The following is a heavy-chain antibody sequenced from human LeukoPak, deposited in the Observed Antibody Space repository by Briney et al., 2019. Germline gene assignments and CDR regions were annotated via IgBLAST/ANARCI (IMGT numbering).Heavy chain of an antibody. J-gene: IGHJ4*02. CDR3: ARWWLRSGDY. Sequence: GGSLRLSCAASGFTFSSYAMTWVRQAPGKGLEWVSSISDRDHNTYYADSVKGRFTISRDNAKNTLYLQMNNLRAEDTAVYYCARWWLRSGDYWGQGTLVTVSS. D-gene: IGHD5-12*01. CDR2: ISDRDHNT. CDR1: GFTFSSYA. V-gene: IGHV3-23*01.